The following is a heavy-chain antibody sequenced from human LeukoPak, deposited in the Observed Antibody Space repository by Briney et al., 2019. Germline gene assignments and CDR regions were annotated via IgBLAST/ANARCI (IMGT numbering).Heavy chain of an antibody. CDR3: ARDALDYYDSSGYYYVPNYY. J-gene: IGHJ4*02. Sequence: PGRSLRLSCAASGFTFSSYAMHWVRQAPGKGLEWVAVISYDGSNKYYADSVKGRFTISRDNSKNTLYLQMNSLRAEDTAVYYCARDALDYYDSSGYYYVPNYYWGQGTLVTVSS. CDR1: GFTFSSYA. CDR2: ISYDGSNK. V-gene: IGHV3-30-3*01. D-gene: IGHD3-22*01.